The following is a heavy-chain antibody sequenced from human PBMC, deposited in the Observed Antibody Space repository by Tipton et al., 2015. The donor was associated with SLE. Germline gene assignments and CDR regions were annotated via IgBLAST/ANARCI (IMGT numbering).Heavy chain of an antibody. CDR1: GGSISSYY. Sequence: TLSLTCTVSGGSISSYYWSWIRQPPGKGLEWIGYIYYSGSTNYNPSLKSRVTISVDTSKNQFSLKLSSVTAADTAVYYCARVGLRDWFDPWGQGTLVTVSS. CDR2: IYYSGST. D-gene: IGHD3-16*01. V-gene: IGHV4-59*01. J-gene: IGHJ5*02. CDR3: ARVGLRDWFDP.